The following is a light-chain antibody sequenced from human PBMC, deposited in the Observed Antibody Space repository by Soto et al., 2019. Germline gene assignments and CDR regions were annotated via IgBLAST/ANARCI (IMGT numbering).Light chain of an antibody. CDR2: DVS. Sequence: QSALTQPRSVSGSPGQSVTISCTGSSGDIDSYNYVSWYQQHPGKAPKLIIYDVSKRPSGVPDRFSGSKSGNTASLTISGLQSEDEADYYCCSYAGNNIYVFGTGTKLTVL. J-gene: IGLJ1*01. CDR1: SGDIDSYNY. CDR3: CSYAGNNIYV. V-gene: IGLV2-11*01.